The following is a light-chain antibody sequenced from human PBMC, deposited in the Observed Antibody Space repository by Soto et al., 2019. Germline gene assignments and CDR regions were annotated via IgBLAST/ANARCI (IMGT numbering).Light chain of an antibody. Sequence: EIQLTQSPSSLSSSVGDRVTLTCRASQGITNYLAWYQQKPGKVPKILVHSAATLNAGVPSRFSGGGSGTRFTLTISGIQPEDFATYYCQYYNSAPFTFGGGTKVEV. J-gene: IGKJ4*01. CDR3: QYYNSAPFT. V-gene: IGKV1-27*01. CDR2: SAA. CDR1: QGITNY.